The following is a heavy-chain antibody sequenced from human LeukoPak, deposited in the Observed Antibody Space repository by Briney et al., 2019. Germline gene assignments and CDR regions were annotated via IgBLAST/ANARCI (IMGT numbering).Heavy chain of an antibody. CDR2: ILNSGTTT. CDR1: GVTFSSYS. V-gene: IGHV3-48*01. J-gene: IGHJ4*02. CDR3: AKVLYQEDY. D-gene: IGHD2-2*02. Sequence: GGSLRLSCVASGVTFSSYSMNWVRQAPGKGLEWVSYILNSGTTTYYADSVKGRFTISRDNSKNTLYLQMNSLRAEDTAVYYCAKVLYQEDYWGQGTLVTVSS.